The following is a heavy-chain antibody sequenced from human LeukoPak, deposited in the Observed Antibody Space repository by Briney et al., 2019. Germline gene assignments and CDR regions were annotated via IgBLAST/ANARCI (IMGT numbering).Heavy chain of an antibody. CDR3: ARDGSYSAFDY. J-gene: IGHJ4*02. Sequence: AGGSLRLSCAASGFAFSRSWMTWIRQAPGKGLEFVANIKEDGGRENFASSVKGRFTISRDNAKDSLYLQMNNLRVEDTAVYYCARDGSYSAFDYWGQGALVTVSS. D-gene: IGHD3-10*01. CDR1: GFAFSRSW. CDR2: IKEDGGRE. V-gene: IGHV3-7*01.